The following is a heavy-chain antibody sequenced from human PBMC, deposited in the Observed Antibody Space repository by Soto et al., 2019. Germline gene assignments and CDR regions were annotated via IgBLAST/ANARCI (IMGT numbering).Heavy chain of an antibody. J-gene: IGHJ6*03. CDR2: INPSGGST. CDR1: GYTFTSYY. V-gene: IGHV1-46*01. Sequence: ASVKVSCKASGYTFTSYYIHWVRQAPGQGLEWMGIINPSGGSTSYAQKFQGRVTMTRDTSKSTVYMELRSLRSEDTAVYYCARLSIATRDTGGYTMRGLDVWG. D-gene: IGHD2-8*02. CDR3: ARLSIATRDTGGYTMRGLDV.